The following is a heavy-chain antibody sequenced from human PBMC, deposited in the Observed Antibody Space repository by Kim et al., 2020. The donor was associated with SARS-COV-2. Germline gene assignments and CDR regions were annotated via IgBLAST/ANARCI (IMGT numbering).Heavy chain of an antibody. CDR2: IFYNGST. J-gene: IGHJ5*02. V-gene: IGHV4-4*07. D-gene: IGHD3-10*01. CDR1: GGSVHNYY. CDR3: TRERFNMANRVITARWFDP. Sequence: SETLSLTCVVFGGSVHNYYWNWIRQPAGKGLEWIGQIFYNGSTNYNPSLKSRVSISADVAKNQVSLKVTSVTAADTAVYYCTRERFNMANRVITARWFDPWGQGSLVTVSS.